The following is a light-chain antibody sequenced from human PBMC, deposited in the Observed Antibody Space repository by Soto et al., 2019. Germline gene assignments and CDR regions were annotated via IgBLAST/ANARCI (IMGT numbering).Light chain of an antibody. CDR1: LSLSNSV. CDR2: GAS. Sequence: IDLTQSPGTLSLPPGDRATLSCRANLSLSNSVLAWYQQKPGQAPRLLIYGASKRATGVPDRFSGRGSGTDFTLTISRLEPEDFAVYVCQQYGISPGTFGQGTKVDIK. CDR3: QQYGISPGT. J-gene: IGKJ1*01. V-gene: IGKV3-20*01.